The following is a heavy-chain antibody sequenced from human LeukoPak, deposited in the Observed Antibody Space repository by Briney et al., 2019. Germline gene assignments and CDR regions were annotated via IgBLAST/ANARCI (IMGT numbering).Heavy chain of an antibody. Sequence: PGGSLRLPCVVSGFTFSSCSMNWVRQAPGKGLEWVSYISSSSTTRYYADSVKGRFTISRDNAKNSLYLQMNSLRDEDSAVYYCARDPHIAAAGTIFDYWGQGTLVTVSS. D-gene: IGHD6-13*01. V-gene: IGHV3-48*02. J-gene: IGHJ4*02. CDR3: ARDPHIAAAGTIFDY. CDR2: ISSSSTTR. CDR1: GFTFSSCS.